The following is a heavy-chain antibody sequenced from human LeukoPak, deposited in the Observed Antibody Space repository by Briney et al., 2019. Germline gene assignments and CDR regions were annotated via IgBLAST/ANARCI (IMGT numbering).Heavy chain of an antibody. J-gene: IGHJ4*02. V-gene: IGHV4-39*01. D-gene: IGHD3-22*01. CDR3: ARHYYDSTQGDY. CDR1: GGSISSSSYY. Sequence: PSETLSLTCTVSGGSISSSSYYWGWIRQPPGKGLEWIGSIYYSGSTYYNPSLKSRVTISVDTSKNQFSLKLSSVTAADTAVYYCARHYYDSTQGDYWGQGTLVTVSS. CDR2: IYYSGST.